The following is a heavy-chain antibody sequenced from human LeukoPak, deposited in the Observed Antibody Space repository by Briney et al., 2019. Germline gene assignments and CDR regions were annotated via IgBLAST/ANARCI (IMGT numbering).Heavy chain of an antibody. V-gene: IGHV4-59*01. CDR2: IYYTGST. Sequence: SETLSLTCTVYGGPINGYYWSWIRQPPGKGLEWIGYIYYTGSTNYNPSLKSRVTISVDTSKKHVSLKLTSVTAADTAVYYCASSAYYKYYFDSGGQGTLVTVSS. J-gene: IGHJ4*02. CDR3: ASSAYYKYYFDS. D-gene: IGHD3-3*01. CDR1: GGPINGYY.